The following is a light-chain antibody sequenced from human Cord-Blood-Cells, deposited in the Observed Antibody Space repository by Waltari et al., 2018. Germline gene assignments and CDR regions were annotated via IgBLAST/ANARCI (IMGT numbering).Light chain of an antibody. V-gene: IGLV2-14*01. CDR2: DSS. CDR3: SSYTSSSTLVV. Sequence: QSALTQPASVSGSPGQSITISCTGTSSAVGGYNYVSWYQQHPGKAPKLMIYDSSNRPSGVSNRFSGSKSGNTASLTISGLQAEDEADYYCSSYTSSSTLVVFGGGTKLTVL. J-gene: IGLJ2*01. CDR1: SSAVGGYNY.